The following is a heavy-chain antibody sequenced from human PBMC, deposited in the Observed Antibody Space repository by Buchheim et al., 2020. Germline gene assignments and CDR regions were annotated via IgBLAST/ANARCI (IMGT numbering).Heavy chain of an antibody. CDR3: ASALNRIAVGPDRYYYYGMDV. CDR1: GGTFSSYT. CDR2: IIPILGIA. J-gene: IGHJ6*02. Sequence: QVQLVQSGAEVKKPGSSVKVSCKASGGTFSSYTISWVRQAPGQGLEWMGRIIPILGIANYAQKFQGRVTITADKSTSTAYMELSSLRSEDTAVYYCASALNRIAVGPDRYYYYGMDVWGQGTT. V-gene: IGHV1-69*02. D-gene: IGHD6-19*01.